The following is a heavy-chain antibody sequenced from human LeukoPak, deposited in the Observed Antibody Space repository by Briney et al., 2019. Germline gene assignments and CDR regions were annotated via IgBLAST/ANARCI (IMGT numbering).Heavy chain of an antibody. D-gene: IGHD3-16*02. CDR1: GFTFSSYS. Sequence: GGSLRLSCAASGFTFSSYSMNWVRQAPGKGLEWVSSISSSSSYIYYADSVKGRFTISRDNAKNSLYLQMNSPRAEDTAVYYCARAGRTYDYIWGSYRYLWFDPWGQGTLVTVSS. CDR2: ISSSSSYI. CDR3: ARAGRTYDYIWGSYRYLWFDP. J-gene: IGHJ5*02. V-gene: IGHV3-21*01.